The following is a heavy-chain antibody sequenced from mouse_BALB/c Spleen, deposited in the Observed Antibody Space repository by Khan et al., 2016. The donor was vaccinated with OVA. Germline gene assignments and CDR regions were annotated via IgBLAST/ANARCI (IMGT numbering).Heavy chain of an antibody. V-gene: IGHV5-6*01. Sequence: EVELVESGGDLVKPGGSLKLSCAASGFTFSNYGMSWVRQIPDKRLEWVATINSDGSYTYYPDSVKGRFTISRNNAKNTLSLEMISLRSDDTAMYYCASHLTGSFAYWGHGTLVTVFA. D-gene: IGHD4-1*01. CDR1: GFTFSNYG. CDR3: ASHLTGSFAY. J-gene: IGHJ3*01. CDR2: INSDGSYT.